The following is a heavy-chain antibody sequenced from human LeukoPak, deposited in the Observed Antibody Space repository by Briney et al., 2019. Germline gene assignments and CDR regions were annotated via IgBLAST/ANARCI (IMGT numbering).Heavy chain of an antibody. CDR3: ARDDPSIAAR. D-gene: IGHD6-6*01. V-gene: IGHV3-21*01. CDR1: GFTFSTYS. Sequence: GGSLRLSCAASGFTFSTYSMNWVRQAPGKGLEWVSSISSSSGYIYYADSVKGRFTISRDNAKNSLYLQMNSLRAEDTAVYYCARDDPSIAARWGQGTLVTVSS. CDR2: ISSSSGYI. J-gene: IGHJ4*02.